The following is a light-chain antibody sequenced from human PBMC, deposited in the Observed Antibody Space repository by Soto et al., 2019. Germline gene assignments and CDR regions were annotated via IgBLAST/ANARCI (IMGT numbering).Light chain of an antibody. V-gene: IGKV1-5*01. J-gene: IGKJ5*01. CDR1: QSIGNR. CDR2: DAS. CDR3: QQYNTYST. Sequence: DIQMTQSPSTLSASVGDRVTITCRASQSIGNRLAWYQQKPGKAPKALIYDASTLRSGVPSRFSGGGSGTEFTLTISSLQPDDFATYYCQQYNTYSTFGQGTRLEIK.